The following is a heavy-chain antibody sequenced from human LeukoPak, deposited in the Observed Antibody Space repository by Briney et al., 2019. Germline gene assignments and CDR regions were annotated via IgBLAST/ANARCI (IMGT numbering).Heavy chain of an antibody. CDR2: IYSGGST. CDR1: GFTFSGYE. V-gene: IGHV3-53*01. CDR3: ARVDYYDSSGYYYEP. D-gene: IGHD3-22*01. Sequence: PGGSLRLSCAASGFTFSGYEMNWVRQAPGKGLEWVSVIYSGGSTYYADSVKGRFTISRDNSKNTLYLQMNSLRAEDTAVYYCARVDYYDSSGYYYEPWGQGTLVTVSS. J-gene: IGHJ5*02.